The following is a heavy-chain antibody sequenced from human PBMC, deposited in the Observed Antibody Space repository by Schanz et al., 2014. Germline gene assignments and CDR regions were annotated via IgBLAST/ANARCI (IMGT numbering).Heavy chain of an antibody. J-gene: IGHJ4*02. CDR3: AKSYDTSGYSGF. CDR1: GFSFSDYG. V-gene: IGHV3-30*18. D-gene: IGHD3-22*01. CDR2: ISYHGSER. Sequence: ESGGGVVQPGRSLRLSCAGSGFSFSDYGMHWVRQAPGRGLEWVAVISYHGSERYYADSVKGRFTISRDNSKNTLYLQMNSLRTEDTAVYFCAKSYDTSGYSGFWGQGTLVTVSS.